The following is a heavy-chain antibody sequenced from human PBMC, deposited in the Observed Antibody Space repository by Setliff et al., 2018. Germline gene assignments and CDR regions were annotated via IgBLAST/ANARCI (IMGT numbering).Heavy chain of an antibody. CDR1: GASISSGSNY. V-gene: IGHV4-61*01. CDR2: IYTSGST. Sequence: SETLSLTCSVSGASISSGSNYWSWIRRPPGKGPEWIGYIYTSGSTNYHPSLKSRVTISLDTAKNQFSRKLSSVPAADTAVYYCARGSYYDSSGYSPDFFDYWGQGTLVTVSS. J-gene: IGHJ4*02. CDR3: ARGSYYDSSGYSPDFFDY. D-gene: IGHD3-22*01.